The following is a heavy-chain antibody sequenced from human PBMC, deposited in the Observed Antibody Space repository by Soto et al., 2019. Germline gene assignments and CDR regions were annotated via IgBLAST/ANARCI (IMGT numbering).Heavy chain of an antibody. CDR3: ARVFPTGSYYYYYGMDV. V-gene: IGHV4-59*01. D-gene: IGHD2-21*01. Sequence: SETLSLTCTVSGGSISSYYWSWIRQPPGKGLEWIGYIYYSGSTNYNPSLKSRVTISVDTSKNQFSLKLSSVTAADTAVYYCARVFPTGSYYYYYGMDVWGQGTTVTVSS. J-gene: IGHJ6*02. CDR2: IYYSGST. CDR1: GGSISSYY.